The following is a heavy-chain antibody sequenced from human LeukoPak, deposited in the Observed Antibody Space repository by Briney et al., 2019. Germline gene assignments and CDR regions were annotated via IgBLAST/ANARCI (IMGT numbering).Heavy chain of an antibody. V-gene: IGHV4-59*01. J-gene: IGHJ5*02. CDR1: GGSISSYY. Sequence: PSETLSLTCTVSGGSISSYYWSWIRQPPGKGLEWIGYIYYSGSTNYNPSLKSRVTISVDTSKNQFSLKLSSVTAADTAVYYCARVGYGSGMAWFDPWGQGTLVTVSS. D-gene: IGHD3-10*01. CDR3: ARVGYGSGMAWFDP. CDR2: IYYSGST.